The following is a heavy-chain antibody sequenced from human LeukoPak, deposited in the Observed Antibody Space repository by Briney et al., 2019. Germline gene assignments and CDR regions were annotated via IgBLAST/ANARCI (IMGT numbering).Heavy chain of an antibody. J-gene: IGHJ5*02. D-gene: IGHD2-15*01. CDR1: GGSISSYY. V-gene: IGHV4-59*01. CDR2: IYYSGST. Sequence: SETLSLTCTVSGGSISSYYWNWIRQPPGKGLEWIGYIYYSGSTNLNPSLKSRVTISVDTSKNHFSLRLSSVTAADTAVYYCAREREYCSGGSCRRWFDPWGQGTLVTVSS. CDR3: AREREYCSGGSCRRWFDP.